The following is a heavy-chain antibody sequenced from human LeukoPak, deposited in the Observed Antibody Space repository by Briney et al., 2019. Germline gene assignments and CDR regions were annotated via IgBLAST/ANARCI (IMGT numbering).Heavy chain of an antibody. CDR3: ARVGGVWVTTFNY. CDR2: INPNSGGT. CDR1: GYTFTGYY. J-gene: IGHJ4*02. Sequence: ASVKVSCKASGYTFTGYYMHWVRQAPGQGLEWMGWINPNSGGTNYAQKFQGRVTMTRDTSISTAYMELSRLRSDDTAVYYCARVGGVWVTTFNYWGQGTLVTVSS. D-gene: IGHD4-17*01. V-gene: IGHV1-2*02.